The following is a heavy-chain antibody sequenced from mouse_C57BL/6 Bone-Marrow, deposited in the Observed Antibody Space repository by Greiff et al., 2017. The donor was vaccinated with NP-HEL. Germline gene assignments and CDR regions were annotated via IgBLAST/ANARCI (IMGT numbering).Heavy chain of an antibody. V-gene: IGHV1-64*01. CDR1: GYTFTSYW. J-gene: IGHJ4*01. CDR2: NHPNSGST. CDR3: ARVRLRQYAMDY. D-gene: IGHD2-4*01. Sequence: QVQLQQPGAELVKPGASVKLSCKASGYTFTSYWMHWVKQRPGQGLEWIGMNHPNSGSTNYNEKFKSKATLTVDKSSSTAYMQLSSLTSEDSAVYYCARVRLRQYAMDYWGQGTSVTVSS.